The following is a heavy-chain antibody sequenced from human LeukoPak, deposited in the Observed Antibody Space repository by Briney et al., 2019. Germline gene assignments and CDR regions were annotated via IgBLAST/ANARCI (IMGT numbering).Heavy chain of an antibody. D-gene: IGHD4-17*01. Sequence: PSETLSLTCTVSGGSIRSYFWSWIRQPAGKGLEWIGRIYSSGTTNYNPSLRSRVTMSVDTSKNQFSLRLSSVTAADTAVYYCARHYYGDYYFDYWGQGTLVTVSS. CDR3: ARHYYGDYYFDY. CDR1: GGSIRSYF. CDR2: IYSSGTT. V-gene: IGHV4-4*07. J-gene: IGHJ4*02.